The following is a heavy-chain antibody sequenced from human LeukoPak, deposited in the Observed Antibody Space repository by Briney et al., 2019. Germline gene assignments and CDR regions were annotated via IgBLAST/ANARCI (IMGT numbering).Heavy chain of an antibody. J-gene: IGHJ4*02. D-gene: IGHD1-14*01. CDR2: IYSGGST. V-gene: IGHV3-53*01. CDR1: GFTVSSNY. CDR3: AREPRRDYFDY. Sequence: GGSLRLSCAASGFTVSSNYMSWVRQAPGKGLEWVSVIYSGGSTYCADSVKGRFTISRDNSKNTLYLQMNSLRAEDTAVYYCAREPRRDYFDYWGQGTLVTVSS.